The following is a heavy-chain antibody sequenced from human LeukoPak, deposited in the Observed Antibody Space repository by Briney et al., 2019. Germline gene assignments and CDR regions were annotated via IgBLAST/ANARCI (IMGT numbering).Heavy chain of an antibody. CDR2: IYTSGSA. D-gene: IGHD5-18*01. J-gene: IGHJ4*02. CDR1: GGSISSYY. V-gene: IGHV4-4*07. CDR3: ARDSSVYVDTAMVYRFDY. Sequence: PSETLSLTCTVSGGSISSYYWSWIRQPAGKGLEWIGRIYTSGSANYNPSLKSRVTMSVDTSKNQFSLKLSSVTAADTAVYYCARDSSVYVDTAMVYRFDYWGQGTLVTVSS.